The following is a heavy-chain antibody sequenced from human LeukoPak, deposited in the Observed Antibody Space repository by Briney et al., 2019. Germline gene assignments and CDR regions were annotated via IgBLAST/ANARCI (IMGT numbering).Heavy chain of an antibody. CDR3: ARGSAVTGVH. J-gene: IGHJ4*02. CDR1: AFTFSSYW. D-gene: IGHD1-14*01. V-gene: IGHV3-74*01. CDR2: INSDRSTT. Sequence: GGSLKLSCADSAFTFSSYWMHWVRQAPGKGLVWISRINSDRSTTNYADSVKGRFTISRDNAKNTLYLQMNSLRAEDTAMYYCARGSAVTGVHWGQGTLVTVSS.